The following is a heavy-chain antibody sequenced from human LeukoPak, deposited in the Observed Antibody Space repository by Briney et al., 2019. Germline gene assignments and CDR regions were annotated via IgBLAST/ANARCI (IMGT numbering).Heavy chain of an antibody. Sequence: SETLSLTCAVSGGSISSGGYSWSWIRQPPGKGLEWIGYIYYSGSTYYNPSLKSRVTISVDTSKNQFSLKLSSVTAADTAVYYCARNIGSYVFDYWGQGTLVTVSS. J-gene: IGHJ4*02. D-gene: IGHD1-26*01. CDR1: GGSISSGGYS. V-gene: IGHV4-30-4*07. CDR3: ARNIGSYVFDY. CDR2: IYYSGST.